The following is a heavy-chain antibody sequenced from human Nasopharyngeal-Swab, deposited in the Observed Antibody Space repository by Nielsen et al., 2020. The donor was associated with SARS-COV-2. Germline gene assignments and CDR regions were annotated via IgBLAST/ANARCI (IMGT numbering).Heavy chain of an antibody. CDR1: GYTLTELS. CDR3: ATGFAFRPNWFDP. J-gene: IGHJ5*02. Sequence: VSVKVSCKVSGYTLTELSMHWVRQAPGKGLEWMGGFDPEDGETIYAQKFQGRVTMTEDTSTDTAYMELSSLRSEDTAVYYCATGFAFRPNWFDPWGQGTLVTVSS. CDR2: FDPEDGET. D-gene: IGHD2-21*01. V-gene: IGHV1-24*01.